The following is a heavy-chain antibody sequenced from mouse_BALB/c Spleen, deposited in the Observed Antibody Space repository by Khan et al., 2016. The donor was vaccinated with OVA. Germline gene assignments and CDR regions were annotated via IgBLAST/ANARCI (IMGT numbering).Heavy chain of an antibody. Sequence: VQLQQSGTVLARPGASVKMSCKGSGYTFTNYWMHWVKQRPGQGLEWIGAIYPGNSDTNYNQNFKGRANLTAVTSTSTAYLELNSLTNDDSTVYYCTGNGFDGYESWDYWGQGTTLTVSS. CDR1: GYTFTNYW. V-gene: IGHV1-5*01. D-gene: IGHD2-2*01. CDR3: TGNGFDGYESWDY. J-gene: IGHJ2*01. CDR2: IYPGNSDT.